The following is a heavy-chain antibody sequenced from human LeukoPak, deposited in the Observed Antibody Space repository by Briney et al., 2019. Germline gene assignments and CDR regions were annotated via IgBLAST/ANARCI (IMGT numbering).Heavy chain of an antibody. Sequence: GGSLRLSCVVSGVTFNSYAMNWVRQAPGKGLEWISGISGTGSSKYYAESVKGRFTISRDNSKKTLYLHMNSLRVEDTAIYYCAKAPRGYYYDSSGYSDYWGQGTLVTVSS. V-gene: IGHV3-23*01. CDR2: ISGTGSSK. CDR1: GVTFNSYA. J-gene: IGHJ4*02. D-gene: IGHD3-22*01. CDR3: AKAPRGYYYDSSGYSDY.